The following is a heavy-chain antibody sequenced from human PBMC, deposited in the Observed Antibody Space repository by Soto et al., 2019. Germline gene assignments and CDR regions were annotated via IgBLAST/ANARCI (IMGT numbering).Heavy chain of an antibody. V-gene: IGHV3-30-3*01. J-gene: IGHJ3*02. CDR3: ARAGTSIRGVSAFDI. CDR2: ISYDGSNK. Sequence: GGSLRLSCAASGFTFSSYAMHWVRQAPGKGLEWVAVISYDGSNKYYADSVKGRFTISRDNSKNTLYLQMNSLRAEDTAVYYCARAGTSIRGVSAFDIWGQGTMVTVSS. D-gene: IGHD3-10*01. CDR1: GFTFSSYA.